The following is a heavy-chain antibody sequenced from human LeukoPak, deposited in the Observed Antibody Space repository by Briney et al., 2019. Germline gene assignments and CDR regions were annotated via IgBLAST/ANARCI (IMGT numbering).Heavy chain of an antibody. CDR1: GGTFSSYA. D-gene: IGHD6-6*01. Sequence: ASVKVSCKASGGTFSSYAISWVRQGPGQGLEWMGGIIPIFGTANYAQKFQGRVTITTDESTSTAYMELSSLRSEDTAVYYCARALNGGSSSSYIYWGQGTLVTVSS. V-gene: IGHV1-69*05. CDR2: IIPIFGTA. CDR3: ARALNGGSSSSYIY. J-gene: IGHJ4*02.